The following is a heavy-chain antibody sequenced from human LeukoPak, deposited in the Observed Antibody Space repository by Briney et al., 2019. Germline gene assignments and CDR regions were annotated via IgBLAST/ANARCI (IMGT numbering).Heavy chain of an antibody. CDR3: ARARVLRFLEWLPLEYYFDY. J-gene: IGHJ4*02. CDR1: GGSISSYY. CDR2: IYTSGST. Sequence: PSETLSLTCTVSGGSISSYYWSWIRQPAGKGLEWIGRIYTSGSTNYNPSLKSRVTMSVDTSKNQFSLKLSSVTAADTAVYYCARARVLRFLEWLPLEYYFDYWGQGTLVTVSS. D-gene: IGHD3-3*01. V-gene: IGHV4-4*07.